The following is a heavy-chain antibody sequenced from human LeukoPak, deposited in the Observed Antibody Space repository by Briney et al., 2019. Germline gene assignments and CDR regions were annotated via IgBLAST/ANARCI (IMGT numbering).Heavy chain of an antibody. J-gene: IGHJ4*02. CDR3: ARDPHREGYFDY. V-gene: IGHV4-4*07. CDR2: IYSSGTA. CDR1: GDSITSYY. Sequence: PSETLSLTCSVSGDSITSYYWNWIRQPAGKGLEWIGRIYSSGTANDNPSLPRRVTMSIDMSKSQFPLKLTSVTAADAAVYYCARDPHREGYFDYWGQETLVTVSS.